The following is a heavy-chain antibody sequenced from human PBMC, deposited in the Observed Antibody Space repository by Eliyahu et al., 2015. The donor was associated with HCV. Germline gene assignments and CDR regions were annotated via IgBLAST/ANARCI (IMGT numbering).Heavy chain of an antibody. V-gene: IGHV1-2*02. CDR1: GYTFTGYQ. CDR3: ARVSVKGPGVTPINF. J-gene: IGHJ4*02. CDR2: INPNSGGT. Sequence: QVQLVQSGAEMKKPGASVNVSCKASGYTFTGYQMHWVRQAPGQGLEWMGWINPNSGGTNYAQKFQGRVTMTRDTSISTAYMELSRLTSDDTAVYYCARVSVKGPGVTPINFWGQGTLVTVSS. D-gene: IGHD2-21*02.